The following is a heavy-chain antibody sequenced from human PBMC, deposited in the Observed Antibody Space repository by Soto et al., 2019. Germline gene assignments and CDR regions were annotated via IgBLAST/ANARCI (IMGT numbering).Heavy chain of an antibody. Sequence: QVQLVESGGGVVQPGRSLRLSCAASGFTFTNYAMHWVRQAPGKGLEWVAVISFDGSNKYYADSVKGRFTISRDNSHYRLYLKMNCLRAEDTAVYFCARAKGWGLGTLVTVST. CDR3: ARAKG. J-gene: IGHJ4*01. CDR1: GFTFTNYA. CDR2: ISFDGSNK. V-gene: IGHV3-30-3*01.